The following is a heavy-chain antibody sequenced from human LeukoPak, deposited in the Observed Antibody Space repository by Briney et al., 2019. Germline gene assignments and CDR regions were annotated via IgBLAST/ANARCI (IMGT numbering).Heavy chain of an antibody. J-gene: IGHJ4*02. V-gene: IGHV1-69*05. CDR1: GGTFSSYA. CDR3: ARGSGAVAGIDY. Sequence: ASVKVSCKASGGTFSSYAISWVRQAPGQGLEWMGGIIPIFGTANYAQKLQGRVTMTTDTSTSTAYMELRSLRSDDTAVYYCARGSGAVAGIDYWGQGTLVTVSS. CDR2: IIPIFGTA. D-gene: IGHD6-19*01.